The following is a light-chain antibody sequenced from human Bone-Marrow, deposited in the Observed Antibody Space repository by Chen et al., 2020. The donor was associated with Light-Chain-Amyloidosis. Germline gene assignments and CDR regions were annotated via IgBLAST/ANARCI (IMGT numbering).Light chain of an antibody. V-gene: IGLV2-14*01. CDR1: SSDVGGDNH. CDR3: SSYNITNTLV. Sequence: QSALTQPASVSGSPGQSITISCTGTSSDVGGDNHVSWYQQHPDKAPKLMIYEVTNRPSWVPDRFAGSKSDNTASLTISGLQTEEEADYFCSSYNITNTLVFGSGTRVTVL. J-gene: IGLJ1*01. CDR2: EVT.